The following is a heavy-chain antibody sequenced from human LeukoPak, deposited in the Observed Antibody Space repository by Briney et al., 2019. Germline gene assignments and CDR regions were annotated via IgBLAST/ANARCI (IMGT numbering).Heavy chain of an antibody. D-gene: IGHD3-10*01. V-gene: IGHV3-30*04. Sequence: PGGSLRLSCAASGFTFSSYAMHWVRQAPGKGLEGVAVISYDGSSKYYADSVKGRFTISRDNSKNTLYLQMNSLRAEDTAVYYCAKEGEELLWFGELRDWGQGTLVTVSS. J-gene: IGHJ4*02. CDR3: AKEGEELLWFGELRD. CDR2: ISYDGSSK. CDR1: GFTFSSYA.